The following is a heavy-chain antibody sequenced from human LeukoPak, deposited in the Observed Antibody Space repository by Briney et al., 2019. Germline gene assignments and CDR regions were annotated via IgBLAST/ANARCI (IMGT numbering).Heavy chain of an antibody. CDR2: IYSSGST. V-gene: IGHV4-59*11. Sequence: PSETLSLTCTVSGGSISGHYWSWIRQPPGKGLEWIGYIYSSGSTRHNPSLNSRVTISVDTSKNQFSLKLTSVTAADTALYYCARVLGAGQSDYWGQGILVTVSS. D-gene: IGHD1-26*01. CDR1: GGSISGHY. CDR3: ARVLGAGQSDY. J-gene: IGHJ4*02.